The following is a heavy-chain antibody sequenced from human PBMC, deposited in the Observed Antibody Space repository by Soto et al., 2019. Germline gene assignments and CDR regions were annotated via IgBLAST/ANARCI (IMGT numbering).Heavy chain of an antibody. J-gene: IGHJ4*02. CDR2: INPNSGGT. V-gene: IGHV1-2*04. CDR3: ARDPVREGYSGYDPYYFDY. CDR1: GYTFTGYY. Sequence: EPSVKVSCKASGYTFTGYYMHWVRQAPGQGLEWMGWINPNSGGTNYAQKFQGWVTMTRDTSISTAYMELSRLRSDDTAVYYCARDPVREGYSGYDPYYFDYWGQGTLVTVSS. D-gene: IGHD5-12*01.